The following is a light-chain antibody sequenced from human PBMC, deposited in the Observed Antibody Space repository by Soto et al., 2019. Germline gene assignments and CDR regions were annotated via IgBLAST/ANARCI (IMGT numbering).Light chain of an antibody. J-gene: IGKJ5*01. CDR3: QQRSNLRT. V-gene: IGKV1-5*01. CDR1: QSISNW. Sequence: IHMTESRSNLSASVGNRITITRRASQSISNWLAWYQPKPRGAPKLLIYXASSLQSALPSRFSGRGCGTDFTLTISSLEPEDVEVYCCQQRSNLRTFGQGTRLEIK. CDR2: XAS.